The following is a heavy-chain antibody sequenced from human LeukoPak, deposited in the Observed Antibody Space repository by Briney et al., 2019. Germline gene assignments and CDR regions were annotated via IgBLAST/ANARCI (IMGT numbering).Heavy chain of an antibody. CDR2: INHSGST. Sequence: SETLSLTCAVYGGTFSGYYWSWIRQPPGKGLEWIGEINHSGSTNYNLSLKSRVTISVDTSKNQFSLKLSSVTAADTAVYYCARVISGHYWYYYYYMDAWGKGTTVTVSS. V-gene: IGHV4-34*01. CDR1: GGTFSGYY. D-gene: IGHD3-22*01. J-gene: IGHJ6*03. CDR3: ARVISGHYWYYYYYMDA.